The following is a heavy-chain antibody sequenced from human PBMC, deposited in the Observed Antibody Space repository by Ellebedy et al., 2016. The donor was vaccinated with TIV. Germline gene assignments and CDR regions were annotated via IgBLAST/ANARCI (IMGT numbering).Heavy chain of an antibody. D-gene: IGHD4-17*01. V-gene: IGHV5-51*01. Sequence: GESLKISCKGSGYSFSNYWIGWVRQMPGKGLEWMGSIYPDNFDIRYSPSFKGQVTISADKSISTVYLQWSSLKASDSAMYYCAKQTVTSNWFFDFWGRGTQVTVSS. CDR1: GYSFSNYW. J-gene: IGHJ2*01. CDR2: IYPDNFDI. CDR3: AKQTVTSNWFFDF.